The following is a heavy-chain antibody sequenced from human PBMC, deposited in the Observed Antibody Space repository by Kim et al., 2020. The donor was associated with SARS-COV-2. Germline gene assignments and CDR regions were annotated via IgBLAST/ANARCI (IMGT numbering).Heavy chain of an antibody. V-gene: IGHV4-59*13. CDR2: IYYSGST. Sequence: ETLSLTCTVSGGSISSYYWSWIRQPPGKGLEWIGYIYYSGSTNYNPSLKSRVTISVDTSKNQFSLKLSSVTAADTAVYYCARGEESQVGAISVPYGMDVWGQGTTVTVSS. CDR1: GGSISSYY. CDR3: ARGEESQVGAISVPYGMDV. J-gene: IGHJ6*02. D-gene: IGHD1-26*01.